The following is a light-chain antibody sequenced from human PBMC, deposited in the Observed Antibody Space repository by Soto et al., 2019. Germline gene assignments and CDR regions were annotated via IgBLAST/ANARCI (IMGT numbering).Light chain of an antibody. CDR2: LERSGSY. Sequence: QLVLTQSSSASASLGSSVKLTCTLSSGHINYIIAWHQQLPGKAPRYLMKLERSGSYNKGSGVPDRFSGSSSGADRYLTISNLQSEDEADYYCETWDSNTRVFGTGTKVTVL. J-gene: IGLJ1*01. V-gene: IGLV4-60*03. CDR1: SGHINYI. CDR3: ETWDSNTRV.